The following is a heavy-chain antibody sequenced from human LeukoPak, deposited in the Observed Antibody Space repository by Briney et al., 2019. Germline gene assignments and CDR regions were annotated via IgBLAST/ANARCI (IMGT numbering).Heavy chain of an antibody. Sequence: SETLSLTCTVSGGSIRSYWSWIRQPAGKGLEWIGRIYGSGSTDYNPSLKSRVTMSIDTSKNQFSLNLISVTAADTAVYYCARGIVVVAQLGYYYYYMDVWGKGITVTISS. D-gene: IGHD2-15*01. CDR1: GGSIRSY. CDR2: IYGSGST. CDR3: ARGIVVVAQLGYYYYYMDV. V-gene: IGHV4-4*07. J-gene: IGHJ6*03.